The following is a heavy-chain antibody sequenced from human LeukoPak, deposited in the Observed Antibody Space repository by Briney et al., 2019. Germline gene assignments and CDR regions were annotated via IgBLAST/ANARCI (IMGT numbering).Heavy chain of an antibody. CDR2: ISYDGSNK. CDR3: AVTTYYDILTGYPFDY. Sequence: PGGSLRLSCAASGFTFSSYGMHWVRQAPGKGLEWVAVISYDGSNKYYADSVKGRFTISRDNSKNTLYLQMNSLRAEDTAVYYCAVTTYYDILTGYPFDYWGQGTLVTVSS. D-gene: IGHD3-9*01. V-gene: IGHV3-30*03. CDR1: GFTFSSYG. J-gene: IGHJ4*02.